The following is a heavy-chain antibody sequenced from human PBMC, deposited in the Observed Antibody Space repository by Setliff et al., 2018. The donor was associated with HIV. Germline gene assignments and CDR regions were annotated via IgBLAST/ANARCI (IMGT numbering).Heavy chain of an antibody. CDR3: ARVFPPTRGAPFGIPPGAFDI. V-gene: IGHV4-4*07. CDR1: GGSISGTYY. J-gene: IGHJ3*02. D-gene: IGHD2-21*01. CDR2: IYTSGSI. Sequence: SETLSLTCTLSGGSISGTYYWNWIRQPAGKGLEWVGRIYTSGSIIYNPSLRSRVTMSVDTSKNQFSLKLSSVTAADTAVYYCARVFPPTRGAPFGIPPGAFDIWGQGTMVTVSS.